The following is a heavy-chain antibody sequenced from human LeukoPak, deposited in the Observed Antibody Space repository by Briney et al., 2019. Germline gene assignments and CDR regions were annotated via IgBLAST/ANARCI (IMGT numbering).Heavy chain of an antibody. D-gene: IGHD3-10*01. J-gene: IGHJ4*02. CDR2: IRYDGSNK. Sequence: GGSLRLSCAASGFTFSTYAMSWVRQAPGKGLEWVAFIRYDGSNKYYADSVKGRFTISRDNSKNTLYLQMNSLRAEDTAVYYCAKDLVVRDQTEDYWGQGTLVTVSS. CDR3: AKDLVVRDQTEDY. CDR1: GFTFSTYA. V-gene: IGHV3-30*02.